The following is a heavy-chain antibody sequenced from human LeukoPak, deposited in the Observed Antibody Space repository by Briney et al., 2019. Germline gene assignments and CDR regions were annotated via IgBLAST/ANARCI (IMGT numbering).Heavy chain of an antibody. V-gene: IGHV3-7*01. J-gene: IGHJ4*02. CDR2: IKQDGSEK. D-gene: IGHD2-2*01. CDR1: GFTFSTYW. Sequence: GGPLRLSCAASGFTFSTYWMSWVRQAPGKGMEWVANIKQDGSEKYYVDSVKGRFTISRDNAKNSLYLQMGTLRAEDTAVYYCARDIVVVPAAHYFDYWGQGTLVTVSS. CDR3: ARDIVVVPAAHYFDY.